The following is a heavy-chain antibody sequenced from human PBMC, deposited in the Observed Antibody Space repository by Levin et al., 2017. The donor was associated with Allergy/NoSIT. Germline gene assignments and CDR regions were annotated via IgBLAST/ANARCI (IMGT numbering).Heavy chain of an antibody. CDR2: IFTGGRT. D-gene: IGHD5-18*01. Sequence: LSLTCAASGFNVINNYMSWVRQAPGKGLEWVSTIFTGGRTYYADSVKGRFTISRDNSKNTVFLQMNSLRAADTAVYYCARDGAYSHGPYDAFDIWGQGTMVTVSS. CDR1: GFNVINNY. V-gene: IGHV3-53*01. CDR3: ARDGAYSHGPYDAFDI. J-gene: IGHJ3*02.